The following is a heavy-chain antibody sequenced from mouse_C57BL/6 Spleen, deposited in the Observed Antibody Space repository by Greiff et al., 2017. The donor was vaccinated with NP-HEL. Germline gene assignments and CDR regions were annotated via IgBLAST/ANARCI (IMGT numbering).Heavy chain of an antibody. CDR3: ARESKLGRGDY. CDR1: GYAFSSYW. D-gene: IGHD4-1*01. Sequence: VQLQQSGAELVKPGASVKISCKASGYAFSSYWMNWVKQRPGKGLEWIGVINPNYGTTSYNQKFKGKATLTVDQSSSTAYMQLNSLTSEDSAVYYCARESKLGRGDYWGQGTTLTVSS. CDR2: INPNYGTT. V-gene: IGHV1-39*01. J-gene: IGHJ2*01.